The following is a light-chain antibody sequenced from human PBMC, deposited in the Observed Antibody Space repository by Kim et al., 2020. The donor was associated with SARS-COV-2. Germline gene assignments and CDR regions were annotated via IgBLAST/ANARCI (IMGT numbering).Light chain of an antibody. CDR1: QSVSRY. CDR2: KTS. CDR3: QQYFTFGT. Sequence: SASVGERVTITCRANQSVSRYLAWYQQKPGKAPKLLIYKTSTLETGVPSRFSGSGSGTEFTLTISSLQPDDFATYYCQQYFTFGTFGQGTKVEIK. J-gene: IGKJ1*01. V-gene: IGKV1-5*03.